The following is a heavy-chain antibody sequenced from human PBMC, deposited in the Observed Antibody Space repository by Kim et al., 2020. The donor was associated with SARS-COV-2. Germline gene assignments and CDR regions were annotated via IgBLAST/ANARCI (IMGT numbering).Heavy chain of an antibody. J-gene: IGHJ3*02. D-gene: IGHD3-22*01. CDR2: ISWDGGST. CDR1: GFTFDDYT. V-gene: IGHV3-43*01. Sequence: GGSLRLSCAASGFTFDDYTMHWVRQAPGKGLEWVSLISWDGGSTYYADSVKGRFTISRDNSKNSLYLQMNSLRTEDTALYYCAKDSRRRDYYDSSGYYLHDAFDIWGQGTMVTVSS. CDR3: AKDSRRRDYYDSSGYYLHDAFDI.